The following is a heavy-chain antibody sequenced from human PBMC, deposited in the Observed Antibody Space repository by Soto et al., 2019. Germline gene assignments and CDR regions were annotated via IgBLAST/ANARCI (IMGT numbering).Heavy chain of an antibody. CDR3: AHRFHYCSRRTCAYYFDY. CDR2: IYWDDDK. Sequence: QITLKESGPTLVKPTQTLTLTCTFSGFSLSTSGVGVGWIRQPPGKALEWLGLIYWDDDKSYSPSLKTRLTIIKDTSKSQVVLIMTNMDPVDTATYYCAHRFHYCSRRTCAYYFDYWGQGTLVTVSS. CDR1: GFSLSTSGVG. V-gene: IGHV2-5*02. J-gene: IGHJ4*02. D-gene: IGHD2-15*01.